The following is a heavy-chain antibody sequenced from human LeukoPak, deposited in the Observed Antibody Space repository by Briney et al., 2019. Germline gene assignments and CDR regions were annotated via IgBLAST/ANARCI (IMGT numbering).Heavy chain of an antibody. D-gene: IGHD3-10*01. V-gene: IGHV1-18*01. CDR3: ARDQYYHGLGNYYD. Sequence: ASVKVSFTASGYVFITYGINWVRQAPGQGLEWMGWINTSNGYSDYAQNFQGRITMTTDTSTDTVYMELGSLSSDDTVVYYCARDQYYHGLGNYYDWGQGTLVTVSS. CDR1: GYVFITYG. J-gene: IGHJ4*02. CDR2: INTSNGYS.